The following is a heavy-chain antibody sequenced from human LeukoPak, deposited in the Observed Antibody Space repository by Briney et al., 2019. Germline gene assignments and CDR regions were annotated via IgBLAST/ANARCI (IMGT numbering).Heavy chain of an antibody. Sequence: GGSLRLSCAASGFTFSSYAMSWVRQAPGKGLEWVSAISGSGGSTYYADSVKGRFTISRDNSKDTLYLQMNSLRAVDTAVYYCARDYYGSGSYFDYWGQGTLVTVSS. CDR3: ARDYYGSGSYFDY. V-gene: IGHV3-23*01. D-gene: IGHD3-10*01. J-gene: IGHJ4*02. CDR2: ISGSGGST. CDR1: GFTFSSYA.